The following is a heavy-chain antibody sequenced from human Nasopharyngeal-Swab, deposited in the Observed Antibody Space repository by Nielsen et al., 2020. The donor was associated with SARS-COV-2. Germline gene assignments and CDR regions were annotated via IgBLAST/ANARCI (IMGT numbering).Heavy chain of an antibody. D-gene: IGHD5-18*01. Sequence: SLKISCAASGFTFDDYAMHWVRQAPGKGLEWVSGISWNSGSIGYADSVKGRFTISRDNSNNTLYLQMNSLRPDDTAVYYCARDGYSYDDAFDIWGQGTLVTVSS. J-gene: IGHJ3*02. CDR1: GFTFDDYA. V-gene: IGHV3-9*01. CDR2: ISWNSGSI. CDR3: ARDGYSYDDAFDI.